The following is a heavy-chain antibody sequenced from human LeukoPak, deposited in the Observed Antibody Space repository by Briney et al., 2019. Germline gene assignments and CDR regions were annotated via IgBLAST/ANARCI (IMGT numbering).Heavy chain of an antibody. CDR3: ARIPTNGGGDSSASTSAFDI. V-gene: IGHV4-59*08. CDR1: GGSISSYY. D-gene: IGHD3-22*01. J-gene: IGHJ3*02. CDR2: IYYSGST. Sequence: PSETLSLTCTVSGGSISSYYWSWIRQPPGKGLEWIGYIYYSGSTNYNPSLKSRVTISVDTSKNQFSLKLSSVTAADTAVYYCARIPTNGGGDSSASTSAFDIWGQGTMVTVSS.